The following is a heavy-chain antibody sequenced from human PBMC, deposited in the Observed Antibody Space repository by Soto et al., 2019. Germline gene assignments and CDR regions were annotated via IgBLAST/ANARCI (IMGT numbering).Heavy chain of an antibody. CDR3: ARTRYSSGWNFDY. CDR1: GGSISSYY. CDR2: IYYSGST. Sequence: SETLSLTCTVSGGSISSYYLSWIRQPPGKGLEWIGYIYYSGSTNYNPSLKSRVTISVDTSKNQFSLKLSSVTAADTAVYYCARTRYSSGWNFDYWGQGTLVTVSS. V-gene: IGHV4-59*01. D-gene: IGHD6-19*01. J-gene: IGHJ4*02.